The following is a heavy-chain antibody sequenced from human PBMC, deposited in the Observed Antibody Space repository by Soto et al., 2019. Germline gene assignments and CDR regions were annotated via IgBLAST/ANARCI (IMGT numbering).Heavy chain of an antibody. V-gene: IGHV4-4*02. CDR1: GGSISSGTW. CDR3: ARRVPAAPNWFDP. CDR2: IYHSGSP. J-gene: IGHJ5*02. Sequence: QVQLQESGPGLVKPSGTLSLTCAVSGGSISSGTWWSWVRQPPGRGLEWIGDIYHSGSPNDNPSLKSRVTMSVDKSKNLFSLRLSSVTAADSALYYCARRVPAAPNWFDPWGQGTLVTVSS. D-gene: IGHD2-2*01.